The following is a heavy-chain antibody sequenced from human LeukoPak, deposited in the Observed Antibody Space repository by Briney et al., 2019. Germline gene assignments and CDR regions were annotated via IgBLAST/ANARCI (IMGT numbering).Heavy chain of an antibody. V-gene: IGHV3-53*01. D-gene: IGHD3-22*01. CDR1: GFTVGTNH. CDR2: IYSGGST. CDR3: GAFYDSGGYYDY. Sequence: PWGSLRLSCAASGFTVGTNHMSWVRQAPGKGLEWVSVIYSGGSTSYTDSGKGRFTISRDNSKNTLYLQMNSLRAEDTAVYYCGAFYDSGGYYDYWGQGTLVTVSS. J-gene: IGHJ4*02.